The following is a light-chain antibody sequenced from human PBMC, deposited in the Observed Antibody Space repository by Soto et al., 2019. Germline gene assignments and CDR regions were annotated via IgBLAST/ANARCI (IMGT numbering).Light chain of an antibody. J-gene: IGLJ3*02. CDR3: CSYAGASTMV. Sequence: QSALTQPASVSGSPGQSITISCTGTTSDVGGSNLVSWYQQHPGKVTKVIIYEGSKRPSGISSRCSATKSGNTASLPISGVQGEEEDDYYCCSYAGASTMVFGGGTKLTVL. CDR1: TSDVGGSNL. V-gene: IGLV2-23*01. CDR2: EGS.